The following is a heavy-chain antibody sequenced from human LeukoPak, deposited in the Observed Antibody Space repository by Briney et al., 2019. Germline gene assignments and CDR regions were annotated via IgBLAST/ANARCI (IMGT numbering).Heavy chain of an antibody. CDR2: IYGSGST. D-gene: IGHD3-10*01. CDR1: GGSISSY. V-gene: IGHV4-4*07. Sequence: SETLSLTCTVSGGSISSYWSWIRQPAGKGLEWIGRIYGSGSTNYNPSLKSRVTMSLDASKNQFSLKLSSVTAADTAVYYCARDSGTTGEVRFDPWGQGTLVTVSS. J-gene: IGHJ5*02. CDR3: ARDSGTTGEVRFDP.